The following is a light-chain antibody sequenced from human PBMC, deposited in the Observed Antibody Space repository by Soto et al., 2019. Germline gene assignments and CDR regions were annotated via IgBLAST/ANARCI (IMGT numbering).Light chain of an antibody. CDR2: FDD. CDR3: AAWDDSLKGPV. V-gene: IGLV1-36*01. Sequence: QSVLTQPPSVSAAPRQRVTISCSGSSSNIGNNAVNWYQQVPGKAPKLLIHFDDRVASGISYRFSCSKSGTSASLAISGLQSEDEADYYCAAWDDSLKGPVFGGGTKLTVL. J-gene: IGLJ3*02. CDR1: SSNIGNNA.